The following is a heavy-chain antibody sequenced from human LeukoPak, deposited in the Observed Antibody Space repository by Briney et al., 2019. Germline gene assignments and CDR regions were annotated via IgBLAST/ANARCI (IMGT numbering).Heavy chain of an antibody. CDR2: LYTGGIR. J-gene: IGHJ4*02. D-gene: IGHD3-22*01. V-gene: IGHV3-66*01. Sequence: GGSLRLSCEASGFSVTNNYMSWFRLAPGKGLEWVSVLYTGGIRYYAGFVRGRFTISRDDSKNTLYLQMNNLRAEDTAVYYCARGYYDSSGYYSYWGQGTLVTVSS. CDR3: ARGYYDSSGYYSY. CDR1: GFSVTNNY.